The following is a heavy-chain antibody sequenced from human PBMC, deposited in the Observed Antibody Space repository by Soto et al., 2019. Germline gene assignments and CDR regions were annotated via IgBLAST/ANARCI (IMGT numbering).Heavy chain of an antibody. Sequence: QITLNESGPTVVRPTETLTLTCRFSGFSLTTSGVGVGWIRQSPGKAPEWLALIYWDDDKRCSASLKSRLTITKATAKNQVVLTVSDLDPTDTATYYCAHRVLRTVFGLVTTTAIYFDFWGQGTPVAVSS. V-gene: IGHV2-5*02. CDR1: GFSLTTSGVG. CDR3: AHRVLRTVFGLVTTTAIYFDF. D-gene: IGHD3-3*01. J-gene: IGHJ4*02. CDR2: IYWDDDK.